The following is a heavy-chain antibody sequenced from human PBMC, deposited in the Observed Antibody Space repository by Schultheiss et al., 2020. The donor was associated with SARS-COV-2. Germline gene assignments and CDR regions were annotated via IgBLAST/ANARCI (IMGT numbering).Heavy chain of an antibody. D-gene: IGHD1-26*01. CDR2: IYSGGST. V-gene: IGHV3-53*01. Sequence: GGSLRLSCAASGFTVSSNYMSWVRQAPGKGLEWVSVIYSGGSTYYADSVKGRFTISRDNSKNTLYLQMNSLRAEDTAVYYCARDHPSIVGATDYYYYMDVWGKGTTVTVSS. J-gene: IGHJ6*03. CDR3: ARDHPSIVGATDYYYYMDV. CDR1: GFTVSSNY.